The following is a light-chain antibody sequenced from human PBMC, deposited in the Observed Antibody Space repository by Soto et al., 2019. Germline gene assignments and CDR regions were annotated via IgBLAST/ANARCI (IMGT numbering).Light chain of an antibody. V-gene: IGLV2-14*01. Sequence: QSALTQPASVSGSPGQSITISCTGTSSDVGAYNYVSWYQQHPGTAPKLVIYEVSNRPSGVSNRFSGCKSGNTASLTISGLQTEDESDYYCSSYTSSTTYVFGTGTKLTVL. CDR3: SSYTSSTTYV. J-gene: IGLJ1*01. CDR1: SSDVGAYNY. CDR2: EVS.